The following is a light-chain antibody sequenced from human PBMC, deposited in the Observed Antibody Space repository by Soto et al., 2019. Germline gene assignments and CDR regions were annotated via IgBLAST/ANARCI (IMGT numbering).Light chain of an antibody. V-gene: IGKV1-5*03. Sequence: DIQMTHSPSTLSASVGDRVTITCRASQSISSWFAWYQQKPGKAPKVLIYKASTLESGVPSRFSGRGSGTEFTLTISSLQPDDFATYYCLQYDNFWTFGQGTKVDIK. CDR3: LQYDNFWT. J-gene: IGKJ1*01. CDR1: QSISSW. CDR2: KAS.